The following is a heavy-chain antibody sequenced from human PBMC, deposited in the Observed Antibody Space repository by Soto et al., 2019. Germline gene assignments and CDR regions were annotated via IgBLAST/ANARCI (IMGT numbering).Heavy chain of an antibody. J-gene: IGHJ1*01. Sequence: QVQLVQSGAEVKKPGASVTVSCKASGYTFTRYGITWVRQAPGQGLGRMGWISAYNGNTNYAQELQGRVNMTTHKSTKTDYIDLRRTRSDVTAAYYCARDAYYDSSGYDDLGQYFQYWGQGTLVTVPS. CDR1: GYTFTRYG. D-gene: IGHD3-22*01. CDR3: ARDAYYDSSGYDDLGQYFQY. CDR2: ISAYNGNT. V-gene: IGHV1-18*01.